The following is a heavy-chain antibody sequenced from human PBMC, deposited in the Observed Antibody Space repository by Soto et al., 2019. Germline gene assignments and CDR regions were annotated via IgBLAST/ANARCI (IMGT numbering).Heavy chain of an antibody. J-gene: IGHJ4*02. CDR2: ISYDGSNK. D-gene: IGHD5-18*01. CDR1: GFTFSSYG. Sequence: GGSLRLSCAASGFTFSSYGMHWVRQAPGKGLEWVAVISYDGSNKYYADSVKGRFTISRDNSKNTLYLQMNSLRAEDTAVYYCAKRDTAMVYWGQGTLVTVSS. V-gene: IGHV3-30*18. CDR3: AKRDTAMVY.